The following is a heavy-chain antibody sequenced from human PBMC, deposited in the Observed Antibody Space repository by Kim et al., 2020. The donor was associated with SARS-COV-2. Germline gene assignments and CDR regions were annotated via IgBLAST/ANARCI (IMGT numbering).Heavy chain of an antibody. D-gene: IGHD1-26*01. V-gene: IGHV3-7*03. CDR2: KQDGSQK. Sequence: KQDGSQKHYVHSMKGRFTSSRDNAKNSVYLQMNSLRAEDMAVYYCAREWAYWGQGTLVTVSS. J-gene: IGHJ4*02. CDR3: AREWAY.